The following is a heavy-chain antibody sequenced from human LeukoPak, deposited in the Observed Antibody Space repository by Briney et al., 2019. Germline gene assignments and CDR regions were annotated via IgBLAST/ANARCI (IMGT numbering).Heavy chain of an antibody. Sequence: ASVKVSCKASGYTFTGYYMHWVRQAPGQGLEWMGWINPNSGGTNYAQEFQGRVTMTRDTSISTAYMELSRLRSDDTAVYYCARNSRGGSRSIIDPWGQGTLVTVSS. CDR3: ARNSRGGSRSIIDP. CDR2: INPNSGGT. CDR1: GYTFTGYY. J-gene: IGHJ5*02. D-gene: IGHD6-13*01. V-gene: IGHV1-2*02.